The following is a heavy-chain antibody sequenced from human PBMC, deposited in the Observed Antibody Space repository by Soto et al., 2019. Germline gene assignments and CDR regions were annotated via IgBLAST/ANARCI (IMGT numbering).Heavy chain of an antibody. J-gene: IGHJ4*02. V-gene: IGHV1-69*06. CDR1: GGTFSSYA. D-gene: IGHD3-10*01. CDR3: ARGGYDGSGSYLGFFY. Sequence: QVQLVQSGAEVKKPGSSVKVSCKASGGTFSSYAITWVRQAPGQGLEWMGGIIPIFGTANYAQKFQGRVTITADKSTSTAYMELSSLRSEDTAVYYCARGGYDGSGSYLGFFYWGQGTLVTVSS. CDR2: IIPIFGTA.